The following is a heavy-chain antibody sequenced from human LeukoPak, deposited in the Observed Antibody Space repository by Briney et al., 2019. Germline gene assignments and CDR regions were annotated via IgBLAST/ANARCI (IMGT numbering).Heavy chain of an antibody. Sequence: ASVKVSCKASGYTFTGYYMHWVRQAPGQGLEWMGWINPNSGGTNYAQKFQGRVTMTRDTSISTAYMELSRLRSDDTAVYYCARVTYDILTGYATLDYWGQGILVTVSS. J-gene: IGHJ4*02. V-gene: IGHV1-2*02. D-gene: IGHD3-9*01. CDR1: GYTFTGYY. CDR3: ARVTYDILTGYATLDY. CDR2: INPNSGGT.